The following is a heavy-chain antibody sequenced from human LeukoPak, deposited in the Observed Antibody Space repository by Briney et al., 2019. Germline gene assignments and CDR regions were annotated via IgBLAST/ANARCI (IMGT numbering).Heavy chain of an antibody. CDR1: GGSIRSTSHY. CDR3: ARVRLGRGLDY. CDR2: IFYSGGT. D-gene: IGHD6-19*01. Sequence: PSETLSLTCTVSGGSIRSTSHYWAWIRQPPGKGLEWIGSIFYSGGTSYNPSLKSRVTMFVDMSKNQFSLKLNSVTAADTAVYYCARVRLGRGLDYWGQGTLVTVSS. V-gene: IGHV4-39*01. J-gene: IGHJ4*02.